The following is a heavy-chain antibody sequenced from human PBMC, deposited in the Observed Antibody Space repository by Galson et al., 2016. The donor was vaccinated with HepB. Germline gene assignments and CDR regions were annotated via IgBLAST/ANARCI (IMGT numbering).Heavy chain of an antibody. CDR3: VKGLFVVVAATDAFDV. Sequence: SLRLSCAASGFTLDNYAMHWVRQAPGKGLEWVSSISWNSGTIGYADSVKGRFTISRNNARNSLYLQMNSLRAEDTALYYWVKGLFVVVAATDAFDVWGQGTMVTVSS. J-gene: IGHJ3*01. CDR2: ISWNSGTI. D-gene: IGHD2-21*02. V-gene: IGHV3-9*01. CDR1: GFTLDNYA.